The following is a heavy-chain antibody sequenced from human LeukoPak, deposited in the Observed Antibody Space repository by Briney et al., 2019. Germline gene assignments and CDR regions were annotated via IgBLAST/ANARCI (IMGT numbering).Heavy chain of an antibody. CDR1: GYTLTELS. CDR3: ANLVGATNFYYYYGMDV. V-gene: IGHV3-30*18. D-gene: IGHD1-26*01. J-gene: IGHJ6*02. Sequence: SCKVSGYTLTELSMHWVRQAPGKGLEWVAVISYDGSNKYYADSVKGRFTISRDNSKNTLYLQMNSLRAEDTAVYYCANLVGATNFYYYYGMDVWGQGTTVTVSS. CDR2: ISYDGSNK.